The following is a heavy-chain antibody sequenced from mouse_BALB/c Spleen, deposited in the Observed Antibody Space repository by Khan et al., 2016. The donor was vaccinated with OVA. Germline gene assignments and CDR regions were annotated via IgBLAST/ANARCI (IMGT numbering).Heavy chain of an antibody. D-gene: IGHD1-1*01. CDR2: ISYSGRT. J-gene: IGHJ2*01. V-gene: IGHV3-2*02. CDR1: GYSITSDYA. CDR3: GRLVTITTVVATDFDY. Sequence: EVQLQESGPGLVKPSQSLSLTCTVTGYSITSDYAWNWIRQFPGNKLEWMGYISYSGRTSYNPSLKSRISIPRDTSKNQFFLQLNSVTTEDTATYYCGRLVTITTVVATDFDYWGQGTTLTVSS.